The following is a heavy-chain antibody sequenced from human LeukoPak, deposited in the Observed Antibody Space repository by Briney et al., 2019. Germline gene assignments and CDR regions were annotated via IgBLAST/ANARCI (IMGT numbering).Heavy chain of an antibody. Sequence: GGSLRLSCAASGFTFSSYSMNWVRQAPGKGLEWVSSISSSSSYIYYADSVKGRFTISRDNAKNSLYLQMNSLRAEDTAVYYCARDSEYCSGGSCYSYYYYYYYMDVWGKGTTVTVSS. V-gene: IGHV3-21*01. D-gene: IGHD2-15*01. CDR2: ISSSSSYI. J-gene: IGHJ6*03. CDR1: GFTFSSYS. CDR3: ARDSEYCSGGSCYSYYYYYYYMDV.